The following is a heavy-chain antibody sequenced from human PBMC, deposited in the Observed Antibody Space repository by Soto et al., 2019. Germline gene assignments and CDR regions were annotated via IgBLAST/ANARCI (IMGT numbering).Heavy chain of an antibody. Sequence: QVQLVQSGAAVKKPGASVKVSCKASGYTVTSYGFSCVRQAPGQGLEWMGWSSAYNGNTNYAQKLKVRVTMTTDTSTSTAYMELRSLRSDDTAVYYCASYHLNSYYYGMDVWGQGTTVTVSS. CDR2: SSAYNGNT. CDR1: GYTVTSYG. J-gene: IGHJ6*02. CDR3: ASYHLNSYYYGMDV. V-gene: IGHV1-18*01.